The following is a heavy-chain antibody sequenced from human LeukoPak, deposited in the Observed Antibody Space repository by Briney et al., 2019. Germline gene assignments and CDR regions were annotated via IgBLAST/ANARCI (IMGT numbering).Heavy chain of an antibody. CDR2: ISSSSSTI. Sequence: GGSLRLSCAASGFPISSFWMHWVRQVPGKGLEWVSYISSSSSTIYYADSVKGRFTISRDNAKNSLYLQMNSLRAEDMAVYYCARGNRAQLWLPVDAFDIWGQGTMVTVSS. J-gene: IGHJ3*02. CDR1: GFPISSFW. CDR3: ARGNRAQLWLPVDAFDI. V-gene: IGHV3-48*01. D-gene: IGHD5-18*01.